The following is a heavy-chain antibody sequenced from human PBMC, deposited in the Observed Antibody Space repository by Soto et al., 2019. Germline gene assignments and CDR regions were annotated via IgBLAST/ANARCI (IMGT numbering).Heavy chain of an antibody. V-gene: IGHV4-59*01. Sequence: GSLRLSCTVSGGSISSYYWSWIRQPPGKGLEWIGYIYYSGSTNYNPSLKSRVTISVDTSKNQFSLKLSSVTAADTAVYYCARGTYSSSWYGLWGQGTLVTVSS. D-gene: IGHD6-13*01. CDR2: IYYSGST. J-gene: IGHJ5*02. CDR3: ARGTYSSSWYGL. CDR1: GGSISSYY.